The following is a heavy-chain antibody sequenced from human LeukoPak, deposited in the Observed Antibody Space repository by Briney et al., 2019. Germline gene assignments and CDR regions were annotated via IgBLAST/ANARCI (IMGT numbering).Heavy chain of an antibody. CDR1: GFTFTSFA. CDR2: ISRSGVAT. D-gene: IGHD1-26*01. J-gene: IGHJ4*02. CDR3: AKARRGPSGSYGPYDY. V-gene: IGHV3-23*01. Sequence: PGGSLRLSCAASGFTFTSFAMGWVRQAPGKGLEWVSTISRSGVATYYGNSVKGRFTISRDNSKNTLYLQMNSLRAEDTAVYYCAKARRGPSGSYGPYDYWGQGTLVTVSS.